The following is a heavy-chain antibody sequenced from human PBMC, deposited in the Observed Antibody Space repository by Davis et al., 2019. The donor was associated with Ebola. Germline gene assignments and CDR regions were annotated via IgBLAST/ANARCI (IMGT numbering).Heavy chain of an antibody. Sequence: GGSLRLSCAASGFTFSSYSMNWVRQAPGKGLEWVSYISSSSSTIYYADSVKGRFTISRDNAKNSLYLQMNSLRDEDTAVYYCARDPYSTGITIFGVVDAYFDYWGQGTLVTVSS. J-gene: IGHJ4*02. D-gene: IGHD3-3*01. CDR2: ISSSSSTI. V-gene: IGHV3-48*02. CDR1: GFTFSSYS. CDR3: ARDPYSTGITIFGVVDAYFDY.